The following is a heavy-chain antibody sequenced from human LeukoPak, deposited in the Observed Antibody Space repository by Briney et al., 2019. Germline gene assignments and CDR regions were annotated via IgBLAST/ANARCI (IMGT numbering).Heavy chain of an antibody. Sequence: GGPLRLSCAASGFTFSSYGMHWVRQAPGKGLEWVAFIRYDGSNKYYADSVKGRFTISRDNSKNTLYLQMNSLRAEDTAVYYCAKLYYSSFDYWGQGTLVTVSS. D-gene: IGHD3-10*01. CDR3: AKLYYSSFDY. CDR2: IRYDGSNK. J-gene: IGHJ4*02. V-gene: IGHV3-30*02. CDR1: GFTFSSYG.